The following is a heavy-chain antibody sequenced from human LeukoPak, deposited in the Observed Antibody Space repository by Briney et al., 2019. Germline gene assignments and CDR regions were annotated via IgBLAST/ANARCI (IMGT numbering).Heavy chain of an antibody. CDR2: IYYSGST. J-gene: IGHJ4*02. D-gene: IGHD2-15*01. Sequence: SETLSLTCTVSGGSISSYYWSWIRQPPGKGLEWIGYIYYSGSTNYNPSLKSRFTISVDTSKNQFSLKLSSMTAADTAVYYCARASSLLHFDYWGQGTLVTVSS. V-gene: IGHV4-59*01. CDR1: GGSISSYY. CDR3: ARASSLLHFDY.